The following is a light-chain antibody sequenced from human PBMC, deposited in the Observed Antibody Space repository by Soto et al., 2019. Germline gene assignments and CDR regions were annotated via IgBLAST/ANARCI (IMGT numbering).Light chain of an antibody. CDR2: LNRDGSH. J-gene: IGLJ2*01. CDR1: SGHSNYA. CDR3: QNWGTGIVI. V-gene: IGLV4-69*01. Sequence: QSVLTQSPSASASLGASVKLTCTLSSGHSNYAIAWHQQQPEKGPRYLMKLNRDGSHSKGDGIPNRLSGSSSGAERYLTISSLQSEDEADYYCQNWGTGIVIFGGGTKLTV.